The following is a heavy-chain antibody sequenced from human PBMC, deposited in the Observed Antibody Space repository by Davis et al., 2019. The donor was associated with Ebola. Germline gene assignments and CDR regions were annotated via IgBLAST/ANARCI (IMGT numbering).Heavy chain of an antibody. D-gene: IGHD2-2*01. J-gene: IGHJ6*02. CDR2: INHSGST. V-gene: IGHV4-34*01. Sequence: SETLSLTCAVYGGSFSGYYWSWIRQPPGKGLEWIGEINHSGSTNYNPSVKSRVTISVDTSKNQFSLKLSSVTAADTAVYYCARGPDIVVVPAAAMDVWGQGTTVTVSS. CDR3: ARGPDIVVVPAAAMDV. CDR1: GGSFSGYY.